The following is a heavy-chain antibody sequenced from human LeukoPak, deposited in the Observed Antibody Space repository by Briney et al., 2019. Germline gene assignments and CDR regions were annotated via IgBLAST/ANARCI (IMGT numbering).Heavy chain of an antibody. CDR3: ARSNFWSGTAYYYYYYMDV. J-gene: IGHJ6*03. Sequence: ASVKVSCKASGYTFTSYGISWVRQAPGQGLEWMGWISAYNGNTNYAQKLQGRVTMTTDTSTSTAYMELRSLRSDDTAVYYCARSNFWSGTAYYYYYYMDVWGKGTTVTVSS. CDR1: GYTFTSYG. D-gene: IGHD3-3*01. CDR2: ISAYNGNT. V-gene: IGHV1-18*01.